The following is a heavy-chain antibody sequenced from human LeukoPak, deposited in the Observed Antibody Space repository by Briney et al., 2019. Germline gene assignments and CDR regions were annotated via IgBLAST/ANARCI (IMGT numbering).Heavy chain of an antibody. CDR3: ARVLFYSSGNKSNRVDY. V-gene: IGHV1-2*02. D-gene: IGHD6-19*01. J-gene: IGHJ4*02. Sequence: EASVKVSCKASGYTFTGYYMHWVRQAPGQGLEWMGWINPNSGGTNYAQKFQGRVTMTRDTSIRTAYMELSRLRSDDTAVYYCARVLFYSSGNKSNRVDYWGQGTLVTVSS. CDR2: INPNSGGT. CDR1: GYTFTGYY.